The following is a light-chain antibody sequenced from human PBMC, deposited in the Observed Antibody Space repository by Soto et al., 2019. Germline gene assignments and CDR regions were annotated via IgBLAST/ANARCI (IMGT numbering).Light chain of an antibody. J-gene: IGLJ1*01. CDR3: WSYEGSSTFV. V-gene: IGLV2-23*02. CDR2: EVS. Sequence: LTQPASVSGSPGQSITISCTGTSSDVGSYNLVSWYQQRPGKAPKLMIYEVSKRPSGVSNRFSGSKSGNTASLTISGLQAEDEDDYYCWSYEGSSTFVFGTGTKVTVL. CDR1: SSDVGSYNL.